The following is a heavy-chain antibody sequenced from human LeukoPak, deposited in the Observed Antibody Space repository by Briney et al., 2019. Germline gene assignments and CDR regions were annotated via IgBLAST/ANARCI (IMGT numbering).Heavy chain of an antibody. CDR1: GFTFSSYS. D-gene: IGHD3-10*01. J-gene: IGHJ4*02. Sequence: GGSLRLSCAASGFTFSSYSMNWVRQAPGKGLEWVSSISSSSSYIYYADSVKGRFTISRDNAKNSLYLQMNSPRAEDTAVYYCARTTNYGSGSYPIDYWGQGTLVTVSS. V-gene: IGHV3-21*01. CDR3: ARTTNYGSGSYPIDY. CDR2: ISSSSSYI.